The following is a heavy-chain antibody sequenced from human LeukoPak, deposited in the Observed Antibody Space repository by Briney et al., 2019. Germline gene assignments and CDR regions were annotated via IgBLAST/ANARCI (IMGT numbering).Heavy chain of an antibody. V-gene: IGHV4-59*08. J-gene: IGHJ4*02. CDR3: ARRSESSGYQFDY. Sequence: PSETLSLTCSVSGGSISSDYWSWIRQPAGKGLEWIEYIFYSGSTNYNPSLKSRVTISTDTSKNQFSLKLSSVTAADTAVYYCARRSESSGYQFDYWGQGTLVTVSS. D-gene: IGHD3-22*01. CDR1: GGSISSDY. CDR2: IFYSGST.